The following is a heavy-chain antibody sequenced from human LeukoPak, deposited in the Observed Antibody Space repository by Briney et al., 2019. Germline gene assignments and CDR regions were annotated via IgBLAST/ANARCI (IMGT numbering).Heavy chain of an antibody. CDR2: INPNSGGT. CDR1: GYTFTGYY. Sequence: ASVKVSCKASGYTFTGYYMHWVRQAPGQGLEWMGWINPNSGGTNYAQKFQGRVTMTRDTSISTAYMELSRLRSDDTAVYYCARDQRPYYYDSSTNPFDYWGQGTLVTVSS. J-gene: IGHJ4*02. CDR3: ARDQRPYYYDSSTNPFDY. D-gene: IGHD3-22*01. V-gene: IGHV1-2*02.